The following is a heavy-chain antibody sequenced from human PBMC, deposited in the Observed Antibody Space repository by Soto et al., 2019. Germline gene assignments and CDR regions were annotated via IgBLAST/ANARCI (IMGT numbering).Heavy chain of an antibody. V-gene: IGHV4-59*01. CDR2: IYYSGST. D-gene: IGHD3-10*01. J-gene: IGHJ6*02. CDR3: ARDRAVVYYYYGMDA. CDR1: GGSISSYY. Sequence: SETLSLTCTVSGGSISSYYWSWIRQPPGKGLEWIGYIYYSGSTNYNPSLKSRVTISVDTSKNQFSLKLSSVTAADTAVYYCARDRAVVYYYYGMDAWGQGTTVTVSS.